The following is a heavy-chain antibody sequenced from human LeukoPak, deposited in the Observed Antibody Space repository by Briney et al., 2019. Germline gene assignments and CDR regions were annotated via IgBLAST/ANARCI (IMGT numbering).Heavy chain of an antibody. CDR1: GYTLTSYD. CDR3: ARGRDLTYYDFWSGHNWFDP. Sequence: ASVKVSCKASGYTLTSYDTNWVRQATGQGLEWMGWMNPTSGNTGYEQKFPGRVTMTRNTAISTAYMELSSLRSEDTAVYYCARGRDLTYYDFWSGHNWFDPWGQGTLVTVSS. D-gene: IGHD3-3*01. CDR2: MNPTSGNT. J-gene: IGHJ5*02. V-gene: IGHV1-8*01.